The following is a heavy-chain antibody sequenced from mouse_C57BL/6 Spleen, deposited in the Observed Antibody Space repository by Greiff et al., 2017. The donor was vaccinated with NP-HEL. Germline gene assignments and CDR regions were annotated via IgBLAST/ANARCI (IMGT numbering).Heavy chain of an antibody. Sequence: QVQLKESGAELVRPGASVKLSCKASGYTFTDYYINWVKQRPGQGLEWIARIYPGSGNTYYNEKFKGKATLTAEKSSSTAYMQLSSLTSEDSAVYFCARGESTMASYYFDYWGQGTTLTVSS. D-gene: IGHD2-1*01. J-gene: IGHJ2*01. CDR1: GYTFTDYY. V-gene: IGHV1-76*01. CDR3: ARGESTMASYYFDY. CDR2: IYPGSGNT.